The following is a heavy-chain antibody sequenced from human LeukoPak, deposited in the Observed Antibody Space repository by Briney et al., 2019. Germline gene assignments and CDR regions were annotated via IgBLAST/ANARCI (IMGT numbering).Heavy chain of an antibody. D-gene: IGHD3-16*01. J-gene: IGHJ3*02. Sequence: GGSLRLSCAVSGFTFSNYGMHWVRQAPGKGLEWVAFIRYDGSNKYYADSVKGRFTISRDNSKNTLYLQMNSLRVEDTAIYYCAKTRGGSLHDGFDIWGQGTMVAVSS. CDR1: GFTFSNYG. CDR3: AKTRGGSLHDGFDI. V-gene: IGHV3-30*02. CDR2: IRYDGSNK.